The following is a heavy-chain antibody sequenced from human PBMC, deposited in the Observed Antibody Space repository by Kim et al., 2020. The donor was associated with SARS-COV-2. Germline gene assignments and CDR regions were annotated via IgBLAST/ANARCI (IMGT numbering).Heavy chain of an antibody. CDR3: TKDQRGNPLVGTPRNWFDP. Sequence: GGSLRLSCAASGFMFSSSGMHWVRQAPGKGLEWVAVISYDGSNRYYANSVKARFTISRDNSKNTVYLQMNTLTDEDTAVYYCTKDQRGNPLVGTPRNWFDPWGQGTLVTVSS. J-gene: IGHJ5*02. D-gene: IGHD5-12*01. V-gene: IGHV3-30*18. CDR1: GFMFSSSG. CDR2: ISYDGSNR.